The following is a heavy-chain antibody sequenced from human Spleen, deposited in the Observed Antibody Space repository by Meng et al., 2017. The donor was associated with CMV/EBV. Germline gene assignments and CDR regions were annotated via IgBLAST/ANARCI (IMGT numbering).Heavy chain of an antibody. V-gene: IGHV3-21*01. CDR3: AKRYDILTGPGAMFDY. D-gene: IGHD3-9*01. CDR2: ISSSSSYI. J-gene: IGHJ4*02. CDR1: GFTFRSYN. Sequence: GESLKISCAASGFTFRSYNMNWVRQAPGKGLEWVSSISSSSSYIYYADSVKGRFTISRDNAKNSLYLQMNTLRPDDTAVYYCAKRYDILTGPGAMFDYWGQGTPVTVSS.